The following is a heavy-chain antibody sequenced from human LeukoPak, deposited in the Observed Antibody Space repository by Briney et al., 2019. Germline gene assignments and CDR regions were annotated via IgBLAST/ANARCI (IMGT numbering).Heavy chain of an antibody. CDR1: GGAFTTYA. Sequence: GASVKVSCKASGGAFTTYALSWVRQAPGQGLEWMGGIILMFGTASYAQKFQGRVTIAADGSTSSAYMELRSLRSEDTAVYYCATRTSSPDYYYYYMDVWGQGTTVTVSS. CDR3: ATRTSSPDYYYYYMDV. V-gene: IGHV1-69*13. D-gene: IGHD2-2*01. J-gene: IGHJ6*03. CDR2: IILMFGTA.